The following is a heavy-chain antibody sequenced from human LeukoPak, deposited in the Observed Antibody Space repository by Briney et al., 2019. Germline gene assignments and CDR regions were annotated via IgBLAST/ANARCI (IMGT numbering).Heavy chain of an antibody. V-gene: IGHV3-23*01. CDR3: AKPGTYYYDSSGYPN. CDR2: ISGSGGST. Sequence: GGSLRLSCAASGFTFSSYAMSWVRQAPGKGLEWVSAISGSGGSTYYADSVKGRFTISRDNSKNTLYLQMNSLSAEDTAVYYCAKPGTYYYDSSGYPNWGQGTLVTVSS. D-gene: IGHD3-22*01. J-gene: IGHJ4*02. CDR1: GFTFSSYA.